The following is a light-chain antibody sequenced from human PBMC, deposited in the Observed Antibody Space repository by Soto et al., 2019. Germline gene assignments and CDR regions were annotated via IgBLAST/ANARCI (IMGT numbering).Light chain of an antibody. Sequence: QTVVTQPPSASGTPGQRVTISCSGSGSSIGTNTVNWYRQLPGTAPKLLIYGDNQRPSGVPDRFSGSKSGTSASLAISGLQSEYEAEYYCAAWDGSLNNVLFGGGTKVTVL. CDR2: GDN. CDR3: AAWDGSLNNVL. J-gene: IGLJ2*01. V-gene: IGLV1-44*01. CDR1: GSSIGTNT.